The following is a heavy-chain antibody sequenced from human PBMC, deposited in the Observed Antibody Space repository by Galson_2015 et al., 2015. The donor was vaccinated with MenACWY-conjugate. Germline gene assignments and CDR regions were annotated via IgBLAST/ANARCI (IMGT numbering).Heavy chain of an antibody. J-gene: IGHJ4*02. CDR2: IYTGGNT. D-gene: IGHD4-17*01. CDR1: GFTVSSNY. CDR3: ASDGRSNDYGDYLGY. V-gene: IGHV3-66*01. Sequence: SLRLSCAASGFTVSSNYMTWVRQAPGKGLEWVSVIYTGGNTYYADSVKGRFTISRDNSKNMLYLQMNSLRAEDTAVYYCASDGRSNDYGDYLGYWGQGTLVIVSS.